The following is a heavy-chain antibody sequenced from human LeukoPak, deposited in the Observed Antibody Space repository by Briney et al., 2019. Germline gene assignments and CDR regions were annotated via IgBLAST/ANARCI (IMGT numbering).Heavy chain of an antibody. J-gene: IGHJ4*02. CDR1: GYTFTSYY. V-gene: IGHV1-46*01. CDR3: ARSKGNYCSGGTCPGRLFDC. CDR2: INPSGGST. D-gene: IGHD2-15*01. Sequence: VASVKVSCKASGYTFTSYYMHWVRQAPGQGLEWMGIINPSGGSTSYAQKFQGRVTMTRDTSTSTVYMELSSLRSEDTAVYYCARSKGNYCSGGTCPGRLFDCWGQGTLVTVSS.